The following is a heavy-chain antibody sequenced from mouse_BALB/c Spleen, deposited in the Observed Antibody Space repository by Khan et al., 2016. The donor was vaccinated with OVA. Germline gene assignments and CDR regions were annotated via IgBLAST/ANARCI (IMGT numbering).Heavy chain of an antibody. CDR1: GYSITSDYA. D-gene: IGHD2-10*02. CDR2: ISYSGNT. Sequence: EVQLQESGPGLVKPSQSLSLTCTVTGYSITSDYAWNWIRQFPGNKLEWMGYISYSGNTNYNPFLKSRISIHRDTSKHQFFLQLNSVTTEDTATYYCARVYGGDFDYWGQGTTLTVSS. J-gene: IGHJ2*01. V-gene: IGHV3-2*02. CDR3: ARVYGGDFDY.